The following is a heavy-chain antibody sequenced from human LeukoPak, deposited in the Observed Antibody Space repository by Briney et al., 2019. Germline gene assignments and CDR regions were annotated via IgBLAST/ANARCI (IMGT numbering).Heavy chain of an antibody. CDR3: ASSHYDFWSGLKPNWFDP. CDR1: GGSISSYY. Sequence: RPSETLSLTCTVSGGSISSYYWSWIRQPPGKGLEWIGYTYYSGSTNYNPSLKSRVTISVDTSKNQFSLKLSSVTAADTAVYYCASSHYDFWSGLKPNWFDPWGQETLVTVSS. J-gene: IGHJ5*02. CDR2: TYYSGST. D-gene: IGHD3-3*01. V-gene: IGHV4-59*01.